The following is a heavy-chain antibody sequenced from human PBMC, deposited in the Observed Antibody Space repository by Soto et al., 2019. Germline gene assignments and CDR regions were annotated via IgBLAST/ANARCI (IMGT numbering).Heavy chain of an antibody. CDR3: ARQWIVLMVYATPTRFDP. CDR1: GGSISSSSYY. Sequence: LSLTCTVSGGSISSSSYYWGWIRQPPGKGLEWIGSIYYSGSTYYNPSLKSRVTISVDTSKNQFSLKLSSVTAADTAVYYCARQWIVLMVYATPTRFDPWGQGTLVTVSS. CDR2: IYYSGST. D-gene: IGHD2-8*01. V-gene: IGHV4-39*01. J-gene: IGHJ5*02.